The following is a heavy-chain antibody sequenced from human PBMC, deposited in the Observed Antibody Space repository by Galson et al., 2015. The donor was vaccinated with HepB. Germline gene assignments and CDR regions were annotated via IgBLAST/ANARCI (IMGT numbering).Heavy chain of an antibody. CDR1: GGSISSGSDY. Sequence: TLSLTCTVSGGSISSGSDYCTWIRQPAGKGLEWIGRIYPSGSTNYNPSLKSRVTMSVDTSKNQFSLNLSPVTAADTAVYYCARGYSGYAVRRFDPWGQGILVTVSS. J-gene: IGHJ5*02. CDR3: ARGYSGYAVRRFDP. CDR2: IYPSGST. D-gene: IGHD5-12*01. V-gene: IGHV4-61*02.